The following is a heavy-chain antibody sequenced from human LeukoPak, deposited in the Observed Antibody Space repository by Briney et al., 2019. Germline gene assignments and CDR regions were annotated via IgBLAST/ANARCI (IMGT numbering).Heavy chain of an antibody. Sequence: ASVKVSCKASGYIFTNYAMHWVRQAPGQRPEWMGWINSGNGDTKYSQTFQDRVTITRDTSASTAYMELSSLRSEDTAVYYCARGDCSICYNTDVWGKGTTVSVSS. CDR2: INSGNGDT. D-gene: IGHD2-2*01. J-gene: IGHJ6*04. CDR3: ARGDCSICYNTDV. CDR1: GYIFTNYA. V-gene: IGHV1-3*01.